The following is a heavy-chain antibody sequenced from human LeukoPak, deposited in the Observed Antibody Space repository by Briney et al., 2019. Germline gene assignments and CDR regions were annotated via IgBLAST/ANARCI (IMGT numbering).Heavy chain of an antibody. CDR3: ARRPYYYGSGSYYNVPYYFDY. V-gene: IGHV3-7*01. CDR1: GFTFSSYW. CDR2: IKQDGSGK. D-gene: IGHD3-10*01. Sequence: GGSLRLSCAASGFTFSSYWMSWVRQAPGKGLEWVANIKQDGSGKYYVDSVKGRFTISRDNAKNSLYLQMNSLRAEDTAVYYCARRPYYYGSGSYYNVPYYFDYWGQGTLVTVSS. J-gene: IGHJ4*02.